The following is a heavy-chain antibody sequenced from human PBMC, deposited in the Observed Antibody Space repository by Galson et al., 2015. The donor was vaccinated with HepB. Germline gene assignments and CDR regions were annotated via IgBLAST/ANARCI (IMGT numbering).Heavy chain of an antibody. CDR1: GYTFTGYH. Sequence: SVKVSCKASGYTFTGYHMHWVRQAPGQGLEWMGWISAFNGNTNYAQIVQGRVTMTRDTSTNTAYMELRSLRSDDTAVYYCARASTNNWFDPWGQGTLVTVSS. V-gene: IGHV1-18*04. CDR3: ARASTNNWFDP. CDR2: ISAFNGNT. D-gene: IGHD4-11*01. J-gene: IGHJ5*02.